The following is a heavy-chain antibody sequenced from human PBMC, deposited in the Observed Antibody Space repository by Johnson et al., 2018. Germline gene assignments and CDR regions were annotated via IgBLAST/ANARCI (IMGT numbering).Heavy chain of an antibody. CDR3: VRVSGIAVADYFYYYMDV. V-gene: IGHV3-30*03. J-gene: IGHJ6*03. CDR2: MSSDRHDN. CDR1: GFDLSNSD. D-gene: IGHD6-19*01. Sequence: QVQLVQSGGGVVQPGRSLRLSCAASGFDLSNSDLHWVRQAPGKGLEWVAVMSSDRHDNYYADSMKGRFTISRDNSTNTLYLQMKSLRAEDTAVYYCVRVSGIAVADYFYYYMDVWGKGTTVTVSS.